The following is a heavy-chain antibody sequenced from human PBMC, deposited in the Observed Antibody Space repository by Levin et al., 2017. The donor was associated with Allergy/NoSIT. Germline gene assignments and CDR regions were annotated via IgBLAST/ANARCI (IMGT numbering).Heavy chain of an antibody. CDR2: IRNKANRYTT. CDR3: TRRRHTHGIDY. J-gene: IGHJ4*02. CDR1: GFTFSDHY. Sequence: GGSLRLSCAASGFTFSDHYMDWVRQAPGKGLEWVGRIRNKANRYTTEYAASVKGRFSISSDDSENSLYLQINSLRIEDTAVYYCTRRRHTHGIDYWGQGTLVTVSS. V-gene: IGHV3-72*01. D-gene: IGHD1-1*01.